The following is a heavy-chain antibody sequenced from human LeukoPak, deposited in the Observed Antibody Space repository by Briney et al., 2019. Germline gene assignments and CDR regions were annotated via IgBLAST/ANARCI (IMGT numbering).Heavy chain of an antibody. J-gene: IGHJ4*02. CDR2: IWYDGSNK. Sequence: GRSLRLSCAASGSTFSSYGMHWVRQAPGKGLEWVAVIWYDGSNKYYADSVKGRFTISRDNSKNTLYLQMNSLRAEDTAVYYCARGIVPAAVAKTFDYWGQGTLVTVSS. CDR1: GSTFSSYG. CDR3: ARGIVPAAVAKTFDY. D-gene: IGHD2-2*01. V-gene: IGHV3-33*01.